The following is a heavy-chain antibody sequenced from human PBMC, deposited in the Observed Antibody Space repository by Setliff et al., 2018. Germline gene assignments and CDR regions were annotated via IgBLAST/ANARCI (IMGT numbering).Heavy chain of an antibody. V-gene: IGHV1-2*02. Sequence: ASVKVSCKASGYTFTGYYMHWVRQAPGQGLEWMGWINPNSGGTNYAQKFQGRVTMTRDTSITAAYMELSRLRSEDTAVYYCARGLGYCTNGVCYTGWYYYYGMDVWGQGTTVTVSS. D-gene: IGHD2-8*01. J-gene: IGHJ6*02. CDR3: ARGLGYCTNGVCYTGWYYYYGMDV. CDR1: GYTFTGYY. CDR2: INPNSGGT.